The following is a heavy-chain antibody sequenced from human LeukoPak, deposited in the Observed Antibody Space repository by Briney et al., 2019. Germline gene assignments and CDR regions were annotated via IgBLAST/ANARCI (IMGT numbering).Heavy chain of an antibody. J-gene: IGHJ5*02. CDR1: GGSISSYY. V-gene: IGHV4-59*01. CDR2: IYSSGST. Sequence: PSETLSLTCTVSGGSISSYYWSWIRQPPGKGLEWIGYIYSSGSTNYNPSLKSRVTISVDTSKNQFSLKLSSVTAADTAVYYCAREPGRLNWFDPWGQGTLVTVSS. D-gene: IGHD1-14*01. CDR3: AREPGRLNWFDP.